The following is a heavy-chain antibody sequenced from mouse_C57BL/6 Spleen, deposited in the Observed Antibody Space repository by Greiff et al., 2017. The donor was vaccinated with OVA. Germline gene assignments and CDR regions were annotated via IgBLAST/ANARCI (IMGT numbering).Heavy chain of an antibody. CDR2: IDPSDSET. D-gene: IGHD3-2*02. J-gene: IGHJ2*01. V-gene: IGHV1-52*01. CDR3: AREGDSSGWGGY. CDR1: GYTFTSYW. Sequence: QVQLQQPGAELVRPGSSVKLSCKASGYTFTSYWMHWVKQRPIQGLEWIGNIDPSDSETHYNQKFKDKATLTVDKSSSTAYMQLSSLTSEDSAVYYGAREGDSSGWGGYWGQGTTLTVSS.